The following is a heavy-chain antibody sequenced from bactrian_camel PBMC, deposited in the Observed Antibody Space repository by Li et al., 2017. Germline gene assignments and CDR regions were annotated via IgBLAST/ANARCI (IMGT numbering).Heavy chain of an antibody. CDR1: GVTFNSLC. D-gene: IGHD4*01. V-gene: IGHV3S53*01. CDR3: AAGDFDYSDYDTFPVSSLFGY. J-gene: IGHJ6*01. CDR2: YTDSVRT. Sequence: HVQLVESGGRSVQAEGSLRLSCVPSGVTFNSLCMGWFRQIPGREREAVATYTDSVRTSYLDSVKGRFFIAKDDAKNTLYLQMDSLKPEDTAKYYCAAGDFDYSDYDTFPVSSLFGYWGQGTQVTVS.